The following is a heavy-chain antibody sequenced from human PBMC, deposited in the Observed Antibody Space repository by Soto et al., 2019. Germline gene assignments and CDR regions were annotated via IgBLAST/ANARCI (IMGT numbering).Heavy chain of an antibody. Sequence: VGSLRPSCAASGFTFSSYAMSWVRQAPGKGLEWVSAISGSGGSTYYADSVKGRFTISRDNSKNTLYLQMNSLRAEDTAVYYCAKGDRGSYDWFDPWGQGTPVTVSS. CDR3: AKGDRGSYDWFDP. V-gene: IGHV3-23*01. J-gene: IGHJ5*02. CDR1: GFTFSSYA. CDR2: ISGSGGST. D-gene: IGHD1-26*01.